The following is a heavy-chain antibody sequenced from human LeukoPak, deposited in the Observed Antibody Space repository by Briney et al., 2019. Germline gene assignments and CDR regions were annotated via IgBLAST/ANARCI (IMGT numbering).Heavy chain of an antibody. CDR1: GGSISHYY. Sequence: SETLSLTCTVSGGSISHYYWTWIRQPPGKGLEWIGYIYYTGSTKYNPSLKSRVTISVDTSKNQFSLKLRSVTAADTAVYYCARVSSGLFDYWGQGTLVTVSS. CDR2: IYYTGST. CDR3: ARVSSGLFDY. V-gene: IGHV4-59*08. J-gene: IGHJ4*02. D-gene: IGHD6-19*01.